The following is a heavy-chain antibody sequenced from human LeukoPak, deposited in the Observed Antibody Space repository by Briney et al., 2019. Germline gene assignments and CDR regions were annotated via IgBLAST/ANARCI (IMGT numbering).Heavy chain of an antibody. Sequence: GASVKVSCKASGYTFTSYGISWVRQAPGQGLEWMGWISAYNGNTNYAQKLQGRVTMTTDTSTSTAYMELRSLRSDDTAVYYCARWGVGYDISTGYLDYWGQGTLVTVSS. CDR2: ISAYNGNT. CDR3: ARWGVGYDISTGYLDY. V-gene: IGHV1-18*01. J-gene: IGHJ4*02. CDR1: GYTFTSYG. D-gene: IGHD3-9*01.